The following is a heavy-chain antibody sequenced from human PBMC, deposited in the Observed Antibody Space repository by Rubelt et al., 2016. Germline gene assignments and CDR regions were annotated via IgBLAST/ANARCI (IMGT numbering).Heavy chain of an antibody. V-gene: IGHV4-34*01. J-gene: IGHJ4*02. D-gene: IGHD6-19*01. Sequence: QVQLQQWGAGLLKPSETLSLTCAVYGGSFSGYYWSWIRQPPGKGLEWIGEINHSGSTNYNPSLKRRVPISVETPKNQCSLKLSSVTAADTAVFYCARGRSLFKAVADYWGQGTLVTVSS. CDR2: INHSGST. CDR1: GGSFSGYY. CDR3: ARGRSLFKAVADY.